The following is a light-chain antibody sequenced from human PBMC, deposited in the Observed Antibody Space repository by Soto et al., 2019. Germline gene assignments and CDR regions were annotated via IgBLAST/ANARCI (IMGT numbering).Light chain of an antibody. Sequence: DTQMTQSPSSLSASVGGRVTVTCRASEEIADSVAWFQQRPGKAPKSLIYEASTLQSGVPSRFSGFGSGTYFTLSISDLQPEDSATYYCQQYHTYPCTFGHGTKVEI. CDR3: QQYHTYPCT. CDR2: EAS. J-gene: IGKJ1*01. CDR1: EEIADS. V-gene: IGKV1-16*01.